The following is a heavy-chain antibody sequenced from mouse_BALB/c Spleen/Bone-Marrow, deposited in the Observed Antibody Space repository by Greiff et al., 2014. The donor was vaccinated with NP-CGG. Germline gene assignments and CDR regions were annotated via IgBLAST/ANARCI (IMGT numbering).Heavy chain of an antibody. Sequence: VQLQQPGPVLVKPSQSLSLTCTVTAYSITSGYGWHWIRQFPGNKLEWMGHIHYSGTTHYNPSLKSRISITRDTSKNQFFLQLNYVTTEDTATYNCAREARTTARFAYWGQGTLVTVSA. CDR3: AREARTTARFAY. CDR2: IHYSGTT. V-gene: IGHV3-1*02. CDR1: AYSITSGYG. D-gene: IGHD1-2*01. J-gene: IGHJ3*01.